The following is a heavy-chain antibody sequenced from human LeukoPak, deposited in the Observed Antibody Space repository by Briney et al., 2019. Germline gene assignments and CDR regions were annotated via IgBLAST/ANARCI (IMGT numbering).Heavy chain of an antibody. Sequence: PGGSLRLSCAASGFTFSSYAMSWVRQAPAKGLEWVSAISGSGGSTYYADSVKGRFTIYRDNSKNTLYLQMNSLRAEDTAVYYCAKRILTGYPALVGFDYWGQGTLVTVSS. V-gene: IGHV3-23*01. CDR2: ISGSGGST. CDR3: AKRILTGYPALVGFDY. J-gene: IGHJ4*02. CDR1: GFTFSSYA. D-gene: IGHD3-9*01.